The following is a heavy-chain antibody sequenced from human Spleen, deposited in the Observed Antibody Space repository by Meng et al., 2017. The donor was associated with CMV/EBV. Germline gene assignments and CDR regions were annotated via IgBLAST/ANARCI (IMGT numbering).Heavy chain of an antibody. V-gene: IGHV3-64*02. D-gene: IGHD2-2*02. CDR3: ARGPQSCSSISCYILDY. CDR2: ISGTGGGS. J-gene: IGHJ4*02. CDR1: GFIVSIVD. Sequence: GESLKISCAASGFIVSIVDMLWVRQAPGKGPEYVSIISGTGGGSYYADSVKDRFIISRDNSRNMLYLHMGSLRPEDTAVFYCARGPQSCSSISCYILDYWGQGTLVTVSS.